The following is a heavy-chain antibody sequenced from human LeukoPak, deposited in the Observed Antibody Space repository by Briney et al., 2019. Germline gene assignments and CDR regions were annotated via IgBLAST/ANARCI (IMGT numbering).Heavy chain of an antibody. J-gene: IGHJ5*02. CDR3: ARDSSSRNWFDP. CDR2: INPSGGST. D-gene: IGHD6-6*01. Sequence: GASVKVSCKASGYTFTSYYMHWVRQAPGQGLEWMGIINPSGGSTSYAQKFQGRVTMTRDMSTSTVYMELSSLRSEDTAVYYRARDSSSRNWFDPWGQGTLVTVSS. V-gene: IGHV1-46*01. CDR1: GYTFTSYY.